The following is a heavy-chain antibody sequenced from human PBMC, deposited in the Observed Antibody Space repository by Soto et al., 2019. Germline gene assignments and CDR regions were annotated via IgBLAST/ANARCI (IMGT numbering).Heavy chain of an antibody. CDR2: IGAYNGHT. CDR3: AREDYYDSSGYLPVRYYFGMDV. J-gene: IGHJ6*02. CDR1: GYTFTGYY. D-gene: IGHD3-22*01. V-gene: IGHV1-18*04. Sequence: ASVKVSCKASGYTFTGYYMHWVRQAPGQGLEWMGWIGAYNGHTKYAQKLQGGVTMTTDTSTSTAYMELRSLKSDDTAVYYCAREDYYDSSGYLPVRYYFGMDVWGQGTTVTVSS.